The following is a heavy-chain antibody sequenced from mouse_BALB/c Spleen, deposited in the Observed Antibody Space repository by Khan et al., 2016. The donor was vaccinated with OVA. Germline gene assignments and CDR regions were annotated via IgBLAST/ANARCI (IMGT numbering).Heavy chain of an antibody. CDR2: IDSNGGST. D-gene: IGHD2-12*01. Sequence: EVELVESGGGIVKPGGSLKLSCAASRFTFSSYGMPWVRQTPDKRLELVATIDSNGGSTDYPDSLKRRFTISGDNAKNALYLQMRSLKSEDTAMYYYARSAIWGQGTTLTVSS. J-gene: IGHJ2*01. CDR3: ARSAI. V-gene: IGHV5-6-3*01. CDR1: RFTFSSYG.